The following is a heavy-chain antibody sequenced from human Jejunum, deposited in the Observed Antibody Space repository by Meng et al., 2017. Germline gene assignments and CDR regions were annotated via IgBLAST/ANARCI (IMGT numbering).Heavy chain of an antibody. D-gene: IGHD6-13*01. Sequence: GGSLRLSCAASEFTFRNYAMSWVRQAPGKGLEWVSLISGDGGRTYYADSVKGRFTISRDNSKNTLYLQMNSLRAEDTAVYYCAKNGPDGTYFQHWGQGTLVTVSS. CDR1: EFTFRNYA. J-gene: IGHJ1*01. V-gene: IGHV3-23*01. CDR2: ISGDGGRT. CDR3: AKNGPDGTYFQH.